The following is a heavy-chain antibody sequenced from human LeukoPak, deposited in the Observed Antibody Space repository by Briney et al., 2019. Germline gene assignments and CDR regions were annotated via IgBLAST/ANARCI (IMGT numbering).Heavy chain of an antibody. CDR2: ISSGGGAM. D-gene: IGHD2-15*01. J-gene: IGHJ3*02. Sequence: PGGSLRLSCAASGFTFSDYFMTWIRLAPGKGLEWVSYISSGGGAMYYADSVKGRFTISRDDAKNSLYLQMNSLRVEDTAVYYCARDLGSAFFGYAFDIWGQGTMVTVSS. V-gene: IGHV3-11*04. CDR3: ARDLGSAFFGYAFDI. CDR1: GFTFSDYF.